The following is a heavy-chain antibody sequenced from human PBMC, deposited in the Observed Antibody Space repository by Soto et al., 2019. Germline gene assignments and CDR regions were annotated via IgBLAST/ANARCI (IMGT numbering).Heavy chain of an antibody. Sequence: GASVKVSCKASGYTFTSYGISWVRQAPGQGLEWMGWINAYNGNTNYAQKLQGRVTMTTDTSTSTAYMELRSLRSDDTAVYYCARDPRLIAVAGNWFDPWGQGTLVTVSS. D-gene: IGHD6-19*01. CDR1: GYTFTSYG. V-gene: IGHV1-18*01. CDR2: INAYNGNT. CDR3: ARDPRLIAVAGNWFDP. J-gene: IGHJ5*02.